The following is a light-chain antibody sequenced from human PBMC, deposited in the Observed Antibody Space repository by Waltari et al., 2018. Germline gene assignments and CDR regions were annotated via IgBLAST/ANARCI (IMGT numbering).Light chain of an antibody. CDR3: QQRSNWPRT. Sequence: EIVLTQSPATLSLSPGERPPPSCRASQSASSYLAWYQQKPLETTRLLIYDASNRATGIPARFSGSGSETDFTLTISSLEPEDFAVYYCQQRSNWPRTFGQGTKVEIK. CDR1: QSASSY. J-gene: IGKJ1*01. V-gene: IGKV3-11*01. CDR2: DAS.